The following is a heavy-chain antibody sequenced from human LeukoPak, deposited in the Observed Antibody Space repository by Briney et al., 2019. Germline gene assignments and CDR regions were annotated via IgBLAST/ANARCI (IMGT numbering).Heavy chain of an antibody. J-gene: IGHJ4*02. CDR2: FYYSGKT. V-gene: IGHV4-39*01. Sequence: SETLSLTCTVSGGSITSDKFYWGWIRQPPGKGLEWIGSFYYSGKTYYNPSLKSRVTISVDTSKSQFSLKLTSVTAADTAVYYCATRNLLTRGDDYWSPGTLVTVSS. D-gene: IGHD3-16*01. CDR1: GGSITSDKFY. CDR3: ATRNLLTRGDDY.